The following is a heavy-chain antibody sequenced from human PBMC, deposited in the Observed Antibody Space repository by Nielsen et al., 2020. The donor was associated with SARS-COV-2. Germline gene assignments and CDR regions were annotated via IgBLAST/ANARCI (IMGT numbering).Heavy chain of an antibody. Sequence: LRLSCTVSGGSISSGDYYWSWIRQPPGKGLEWIGYIYYSGSTYYNPSLKSRVTISVDTSKNQFSLKLSSVTAADTAVYYCARVRPTDKYCSSTSCSNYFDYWGQGTLVTVSS. J-gene: IGHJ4*02. CDR1: GGSISSGDYY. D-gene: IGHD2-2*01. CDR2: IYYSGST. V-gene: IGHV4-30-4*01. CDR3: ARVRPTDKYCSSTSCSNYFDY.